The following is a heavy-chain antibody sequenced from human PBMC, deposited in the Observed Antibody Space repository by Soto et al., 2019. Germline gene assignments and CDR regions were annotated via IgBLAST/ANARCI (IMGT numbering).Heavy chain of an antibody. D-gene: IGHD3-10*01. CDR3: ARAYGSGSYYKPTYYCYGMDV. CDR2: ISSSSSYI. V-gene: IGHV3-21*01. CDR1: GFTFSSYS. Sequence: GESLKISCAASGFTFSSYSMNWVRQAPWKGLKWVSSISSSSSYIYYADSVKGRFTISRDNAKNSLYLQMNSLRAEDTAVYYCARAYGSGSYYKPTYYCYGMDVWGQGTTVTVSS. J-gene: IGHJ6*01.